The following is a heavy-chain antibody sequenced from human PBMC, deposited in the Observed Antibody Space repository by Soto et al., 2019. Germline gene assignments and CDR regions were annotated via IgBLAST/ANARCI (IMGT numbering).Heavy chain of an antibody. V-gene: IGHV4-34*01. D-gene: IGHD6-13*01. J-gene: IGHJ4*01. CDR2: INHSGST. CDR1: GGSFSGYY. Sequence: SETLSLTCAVYGGSFSGYYWSWIRQPPGKGLEWIGEINHSGSTNYNPSLKSRVTISVDTSKNQFSLKLSSVTAADTAVYYCARDGYFDYWGHGTLVTVSS. CDR3: ARDGYFDY.